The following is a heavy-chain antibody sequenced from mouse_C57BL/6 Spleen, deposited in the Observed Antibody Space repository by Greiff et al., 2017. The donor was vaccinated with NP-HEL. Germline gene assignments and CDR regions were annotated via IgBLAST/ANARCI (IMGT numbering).Heavy chain of an antibody. Sequence: QVQLQQSGAELVRPGASVTLSCKASGYTFTDYEMHWVKQTPVHGLEWIGAIDPETGGTAYNQKFKGKAILTADKSSSTAYMELRSLTSEDSAVYYCTRSYYDYDGRTLWAMDYWGQGTSVTVSS. CDR3: TRSYYDYDGRTLWAMDY. J-gene: IGHJ4*01. D-gene: IGHD2-4*01. CDR2: IDPETGGT. CDR1: GYTFTDYE. V-gene: IGHV1-15*01.